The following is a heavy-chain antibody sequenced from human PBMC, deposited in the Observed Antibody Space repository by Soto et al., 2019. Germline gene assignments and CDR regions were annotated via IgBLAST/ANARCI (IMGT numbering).Heavy chain of an antibody. CDR3: ASGYSYGINWFDP. CDR1: GGSVSSGSYY. V-gene: IGHV4-61*01. D-gene: IGHD5-18*01. J-gene: IGHJ5*02. Sequence: PSETLSLTCTVSGGSVSSGSYYWSWIRQPPGKGLEWIGYIYYGGSTNYNPSLKSRVTISVDTSKNQFSLKLSSVTAADTAVYYCASGYSYGINWFDPWGQGTLVTVSS. CDR2: IYYGGST.